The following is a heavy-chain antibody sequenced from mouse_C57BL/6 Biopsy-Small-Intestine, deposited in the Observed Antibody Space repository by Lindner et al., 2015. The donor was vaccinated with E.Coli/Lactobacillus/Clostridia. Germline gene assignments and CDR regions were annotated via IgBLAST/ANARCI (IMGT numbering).Heavy chain of an antibody. CDR2: IYPRSGNT. Sequence: VQLQESGAELARPGASVKLSCKASGYTFTSYGISWVKQRTGQGLEWIGEIYPRSGNTYYNEKFKGKATLTADKSSSTAYMELRSLTSEDSAVYFCARGGYGSSWGWYFDVWGTGTTVTVSS. CDR1: GYTFTSYG. J-gene: IGHJ1*03. D-gene: IGHD1-1*01. CDR3: ARGGYGSSWGWYFDV. V-gene: IGHV1-81*01.